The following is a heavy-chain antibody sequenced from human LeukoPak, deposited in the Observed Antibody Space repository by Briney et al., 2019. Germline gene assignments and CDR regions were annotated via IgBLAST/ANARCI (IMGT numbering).Heavy chain of an antibody. V-gene: IGHV3-21*01. CDR2: IGSSSSYI. CDR1: GFTFSSYS. D-gene: IGHD3-3*01. J-gene: IGHJ4*02. CDR3: ARDTPSPYYDFWSGYFDY. Sequence: GGSLRLSCAASGFTFSSYSMTWVRQAPGKGLEWVSSIGSSSSYIYYADSVKGRFTISRDNAKNSLYLQMNSLRAEDTAVYYCARDTPSPYYDFWSGYFDYWGQGTLVTVSS.